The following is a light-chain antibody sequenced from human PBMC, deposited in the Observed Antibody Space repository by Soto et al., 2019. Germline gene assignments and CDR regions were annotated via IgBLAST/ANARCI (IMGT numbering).Light chain of an antibody. Sequence: EIVMTQSPATLSVSQGERATLSCRASQSVSSNLAWFQQKPGQAPRLLLYAVSTRATGVPGRFSGSGSGTEFTLTISSLQSEDSAVYYCHHHNHWPSFGQGTKLEIK. CDR1: QSVSSN. J-gene: IGKJ2*01. V-gene: IGKV3-15*01. CDR3: HHHNHWPS. CDR2: AVS.